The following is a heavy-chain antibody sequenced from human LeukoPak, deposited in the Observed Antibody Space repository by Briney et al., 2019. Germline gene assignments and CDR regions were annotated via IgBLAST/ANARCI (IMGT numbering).Heavy chain of an antibody. D-gene: IGHD1-1*01. CDR3: ARVRSTTNDY. Sequence: ASVKVSCKASGYTFTSYAMNWVRQAPGQGLEWMGWMNPNSGNTGYAQKFQGRVTITRNTSISTAYMELSSLRSEDTAVYYCARVRSTTNDYWGQGTLVTVSS. V-gene: IGHV1-8*03. J-gene: IGHJ4*02. CDR1: GYTFTSYA. CDR2: MNPNSGNT.